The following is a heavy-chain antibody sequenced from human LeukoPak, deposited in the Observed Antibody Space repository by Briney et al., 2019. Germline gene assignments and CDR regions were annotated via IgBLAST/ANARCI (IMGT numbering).Heavy chain of an antibody. Sequence: SETLSLTCAVYGGSFSGYYWSWIRQPPGKGLEWIGEINHSGSTNYNPSLKSRVTISVDTSKNQFSLKLSSVTAADTAVYYCARLVGDSGWYFSDYWGQGTLVTVSS. CDR3: ARLVGDSGWYFSDY. V-gene: IGHV4-34*01. CDR2: INHSGST. D-gene: IGHD6-19*01. CDR1: GGSFSGYY. J-gene: IGHJ4*02.